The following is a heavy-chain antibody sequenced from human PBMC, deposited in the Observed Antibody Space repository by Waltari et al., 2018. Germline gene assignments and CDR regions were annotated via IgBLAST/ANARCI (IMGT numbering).Heavy chain of an antibody. Sequence: EVQLVQSGAEVKEPGESLKISCKGSEYNFINYWIGWVRQMPGKGLEWMGIIYPGDSESTSSPSFQGQVTISVDKSISTAYLQWSRLKASDTAIYYCARLGRQEGVGFDIWGQGTMVTVSS. J-gene: IGHJ3*02. V-gene: IGHV5-51*01. CDR2: IYPGDSES. D-gene: IGHD2-8*01. CDR1: EYNFINYW. CDR3: ARLGRQEGVGFDI.